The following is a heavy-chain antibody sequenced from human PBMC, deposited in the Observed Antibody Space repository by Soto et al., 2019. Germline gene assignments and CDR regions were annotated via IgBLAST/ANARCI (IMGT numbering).Heavy chain of an antibody. CDR1: GYTFTSYG. CDR2: ISAYNGNT. V-gene: IGHV1-18*04. Sequence: ASVKVSCKASGYTFTSYGISWVRQAPGQGLEWMGWISAYNGNTNYAQKLRGRVTMTTDTSTSTAYMELRSLRSDDTAVYYCARDQTAVAGRRGDCYFDYWGQGTQVTVSS. J-gene: IGHJ4*02. CDR3: ARDQTAVAGRRGDCYFDY. D-gene: IGHD6-19*01.